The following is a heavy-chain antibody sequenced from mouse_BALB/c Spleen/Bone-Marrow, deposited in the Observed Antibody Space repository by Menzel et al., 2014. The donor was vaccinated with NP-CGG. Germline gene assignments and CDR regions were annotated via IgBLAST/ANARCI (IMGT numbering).Heavy chain of an antibody. Sequence: DVMLVESGGGLVRPGGSLKLSCAASGFDFGRYWMSWVRQAPGKGLEWIGEINPDRRTINYTPSLKDKFIISRDNAKNTLYLQMSKVRSEDTALYYCARLNYYGNLFVWGAGTTVTVSS. CDR3: ARLNYYGNLFV. D-gene: IGHD1-1*01. V-gene: IGHV4-1*02. CDR2: INPDRRTI. CDR1: GFDFGRYW. J-gene: IGHJ1*01.